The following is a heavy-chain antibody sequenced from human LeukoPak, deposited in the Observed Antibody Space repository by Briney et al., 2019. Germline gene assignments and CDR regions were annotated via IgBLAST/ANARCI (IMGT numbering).Heavy chain of an antibody. CDR1: GGTFSSYA. Sequence: GASVKVSCKASGGTFSSYAISWVRQAPGQGLEWMGGIIPIFGTANYAQKFQGRVTITADKSTSTAYMELSSLRSEDTAVYYCARDRGLAVAGTGDFDYWGQGTLVTVSS. D-gene: IGHD6-19*01. CDR2: IIPIFGTA. J-gene: IGHJ4*02. V-gene: IGHV1-69*06. CDR3: ARDRGLAVAGTGDFDY.